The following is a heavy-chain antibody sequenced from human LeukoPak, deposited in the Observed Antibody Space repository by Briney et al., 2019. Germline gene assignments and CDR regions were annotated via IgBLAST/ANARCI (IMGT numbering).Heavy chain of an antibody. D-gene: IGHD5-18*01. CDR1: GGSTSNYH. V-gene: IGHV4-59*01. CDR2: IYYSGST. CDR3: ARVRAPEGYSYGSFDY. Sequence: SETLSPTCTVSGGSTSNYHWSWIRQPPGKGLEWIGYIYYSGSTNYNPSLKSRVTISVDTSKNQFSLKLSSVTAADTALYYCARVRAPEGYSYGSFDYWGQGTLVTVSS. J-gene: IGHJ4*02.